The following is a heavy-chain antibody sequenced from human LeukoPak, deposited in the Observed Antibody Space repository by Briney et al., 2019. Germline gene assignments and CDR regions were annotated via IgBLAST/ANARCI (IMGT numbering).Heavy chain of an antibody. J-gene: IGHJ4*02. CDR2: IYYSGST. V-gene: IGHV4-39*07. Sequence: PSETLSLTCTVSGGSISSSSYYWGWIRQPPGTGLEWIGSIYYSGSTYYNPSLKSRVTISVDTSKNQFSLKLSSVTAADTAVYYCAREVTPYYYDSSGYSDYWGQGTLVTVSS. CDR3: AREVTPYYYDSSGYSDY. CDR1: GGSISSSSYY. D-gene: IGHD3-22*01.